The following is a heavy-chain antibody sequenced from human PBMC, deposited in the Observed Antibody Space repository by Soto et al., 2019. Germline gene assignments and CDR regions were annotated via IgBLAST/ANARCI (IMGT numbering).Heavy chain of an antibody. CDR1: GFTFSSYA. V-gene: IGHV3-23*01. D-gene: IGHD6-13*01. CDR3: AKYKAAAGTRDYYYYYGMDV. CDR2: ISGSGGST. J-gene: IGHJ6*02. Sequence: EVQLLESGGGLVQPGGSLRLSCAASGFTFSSYAMRWVRQSPGKGLEWVSAISGSGGSTYYADSVKGRFTISRDNSKNTLYLQMNSLRAEDTAVYYCAKYKAAAGTRDYYYYYGMDVWGQGTTVTVSS.